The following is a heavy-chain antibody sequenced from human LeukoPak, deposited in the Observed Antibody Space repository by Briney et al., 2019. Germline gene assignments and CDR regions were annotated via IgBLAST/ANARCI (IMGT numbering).Heavy chain of an antibody. CDR3: ARNIPAADY. D-gene: IGHD2-2*01. Sequence: GGSLRLSCAASGFTFSSYWMSWVRQAPGKGLEWVSGISWNSGSIGYADSVKGRFTISRDNAKNSLYLQMNSLRAEDTAVYYCARNIPAADYWGQGTLVTVSS. CDR1: GFTFSSYW. V-gene: IGHV3-48*04. CDR2: ISWNSGSI. J-gene: IGHJ4*02.